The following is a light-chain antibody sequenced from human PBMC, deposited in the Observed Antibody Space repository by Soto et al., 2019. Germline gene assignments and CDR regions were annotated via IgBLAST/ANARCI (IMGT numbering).Light chain of an antibody. CDR1: QSVYSN. CDR2: GAI. J-gene: IGKJ1*01. V-gene: IGKV3-15*01. CDR3: QQYNSWPRT. Sequence: EIVMTQSPATLSVSPGEGATLSCRASQSVYSNLAWYQQRPGQAPRLLIYGAITRATGIPARFSGSGSGTEFTLTISSLQAEDFAVYYCQQYNSWPRTFGRGTKVEIK.